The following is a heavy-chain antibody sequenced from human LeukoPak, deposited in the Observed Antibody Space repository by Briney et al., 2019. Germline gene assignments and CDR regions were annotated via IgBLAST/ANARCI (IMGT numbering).Heavy chain of an antibody. CDR2: ISGSGGST. V-gene: IGHV3-23*01. Sequence: GGSLRLSCAASGFTFSSYAMSWVRQAPGKGLEWVSAISGSGGSTYYADSVKGRFIISRDNSKNTLYLQMNNLRAEDTAVYYCASRPASEMYYAVFDYWGQGTLVTVSS. J-gene: IGHJ4*02. CDR1: GFTFSSYA. D-gene: IGHD3-3*01. CDR3: ASRPASEMYYAVFDY.